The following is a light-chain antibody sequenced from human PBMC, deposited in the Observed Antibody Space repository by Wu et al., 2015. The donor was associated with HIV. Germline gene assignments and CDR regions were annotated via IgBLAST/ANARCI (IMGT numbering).Light chain of an antibody. Sequence: EIVLTQSPGTLSLSPGERATLSCRASQSVSSNYLAWYQQKPGQAPRLLIFGTSSRATGIPDRFSGSGSGTDFTLTISRLEPEDFAEYYCQQYGSSPWTFGQGTKVEI. CDR2: GTS. J-gene: IGKJ1*01. CDR3: QQYGSSPWT. V-gene: IGKV3-20*01. CDR1: QSVSSNY.